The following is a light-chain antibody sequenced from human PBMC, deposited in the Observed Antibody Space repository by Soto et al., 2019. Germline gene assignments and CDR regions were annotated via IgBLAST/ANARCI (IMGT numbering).Light chain of an antibody. J-gene: IGKJ1*01. Sequence: EIVLAQSPGTLSLSPGESATLSCRASQSVSSSFLAWYQQKAGQAPRLLIYGASRRATGIPDRFSGSGSGTDFTLTISRLEHEDFEVYYCQQYVSSQWALGQGTKVDIK. CDR3: QQYVSSQWA. CDR1: QSVSSSF. CDR2: GAS. V-gene: IGKV3-20*01.